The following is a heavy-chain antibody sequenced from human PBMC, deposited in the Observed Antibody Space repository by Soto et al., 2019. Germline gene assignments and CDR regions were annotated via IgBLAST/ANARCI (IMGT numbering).Heavy chain of an antibody. CDR1: GFTFSDYY. D-gene: IGHD3-22*01. V-gene: IGHV3-11*05. Sequence: QVQLVESGGGLVKPGGSLRLSCAASGFTFSDYYMSWIRQAPGKGLEWISYISSSSDYTNYADSVQGRFTISRDNAKNSLYLQMNSLRAEDTAVYYCAREDYYDGSGYYSYWGQGTLVSVSS. CDR3: AREDYYDGSGYYSY. J-gene: IGHJ4*02. CDR2: ISSSSDYT.